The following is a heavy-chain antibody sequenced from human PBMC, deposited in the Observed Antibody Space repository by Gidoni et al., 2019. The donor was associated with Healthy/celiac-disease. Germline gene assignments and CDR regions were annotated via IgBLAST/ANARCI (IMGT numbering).Heavy chain of an antibody. CDR3: ARAAIAGVTGREYFQH. CDR2: IYYIGST. D-gene: IGHD2-21*01. J-gene: IGHJ1*01. V-gene: IGHV4-39*01. CDR1: GGSISSSVYY. Sequence: QLQLQASGPGRGTPSATLSLTCTVSGGSISSSVYYWGWIRQPPGKGLEWIGSIYYIGSTYYNPSLKRRVTISVDTSKHQFSLKLSSVTAADTAVYYCARAAIAGVTGREYFQHWGQGTLVTVSS.